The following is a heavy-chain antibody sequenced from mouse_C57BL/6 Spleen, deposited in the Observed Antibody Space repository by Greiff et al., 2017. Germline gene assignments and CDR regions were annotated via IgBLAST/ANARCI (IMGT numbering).Heavy chain of an antibody. D-gene: IGHD1-1*01. CDR1: GFNIKNTY. CDR2: IDPANGNP. CDR3: ARGDGSSPYWYFDV. V-gene: IGHV14-3*01. Sequence: EVKLQESVAELVRPGASVKLSCTASGFNIKNTYMHWVKQRPDQGLEWIGRIDPANGNPKYAPKFQGKATITADTSSNTAYLQLSSLTSEDTAIYYCARGDGSSPYWYFDVWGTGTTVTVSS. J-gene: IGHJ1*03.